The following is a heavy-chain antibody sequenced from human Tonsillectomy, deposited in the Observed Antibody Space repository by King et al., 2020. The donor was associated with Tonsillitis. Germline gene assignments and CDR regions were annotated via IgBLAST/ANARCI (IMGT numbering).Heavy chain of an antibody. Sequence: VQLQESGPGLVRPSETLSLTCTVSGGSIRNYYWSWIRQPPGKGLEWIGYIYSSGSTSYNPSLKSRVTISLDTSKHQFSLKLTSVIAADTAVFYCARHQFGLGLDYWGQGTLVTVSS. J-gene: IGHJ4*02. CDR2: IYSSGST. V-gene: IGHV4-59*08. D-gene: IGHD3-16*01. CDR1: GGSIRNYY. CDR3: ARHQFGLGLDY.